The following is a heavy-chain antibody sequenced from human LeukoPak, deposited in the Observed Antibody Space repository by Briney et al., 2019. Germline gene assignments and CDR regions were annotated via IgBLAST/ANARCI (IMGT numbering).Heavy chain of an antibody. V-gene: IGHV3-23*01. J-gene: IGHJ4*02. D-gene: IGHD3-22*01. Sequence: PGGSLRLSCAASGFSFGSYAMNWVRQAPGKGLEWVSGISGGGGSTYYADSVKGRFTISRDNSKNTLYLQMNSLRAEDTAVCYCARAMMVVTNLWGVFDYWGQGTLVTVSS. CDR1: GFSFGSYA. CDR2: ISGGGGST. CDR3: ARAMMVVTNLWGVFDY.